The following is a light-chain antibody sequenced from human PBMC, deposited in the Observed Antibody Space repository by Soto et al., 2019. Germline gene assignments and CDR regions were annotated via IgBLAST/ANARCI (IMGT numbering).Light chain of an antibody. Sequence: QSALTQPASVSGSPGQSITISCTGTSSDVGSYNLVSWYQQHPGKAPKLMIYDDNRRPSGVSDRFSGSKSGNTASLTISGLQAADEADYYCCSYAGSSTYVFGTGTKLTVL. J-gene: IGLJ1*01. CDR1: SSDVGSYNL. V-gene: IGLV2-23*01. CDR3: CSYAGSSTYV. CDR2: DDN.